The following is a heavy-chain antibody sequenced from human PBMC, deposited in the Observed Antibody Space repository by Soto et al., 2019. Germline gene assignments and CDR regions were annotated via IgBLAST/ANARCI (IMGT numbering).Heavy chain of an antibody. CDR2: IQPSRSYT. CDR1: GYSFHSLL. V-gene: IGHV5-10-1*01. J-gene: IGHJ6*02. CDR3: AGSLTVLVRKLIMGGQLRGDYGIDV. Sequence: ESLKISRRGPGYSFHSLLINWVPQIPRKGPEWVWRIQPSRSYTIYNPPSQGHLTISVVKSSGTAYLQSSSLKASDTAMYYCAGSLTVLVRKLIMGGQLRGDYGIDVWGQGTTVTVSS. D-gene: IGHD3-10*01.